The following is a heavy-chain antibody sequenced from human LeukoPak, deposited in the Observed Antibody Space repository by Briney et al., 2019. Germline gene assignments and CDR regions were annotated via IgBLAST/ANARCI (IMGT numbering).Heavy chain of an antibody. CDR3: ARGLGCSSTSCPPNWFDP. V-gene: IGHV1-69*01. CDR2: IIPIFGTA. Sequence: SVNVSCKVSGGTFSSYAISWVRQAPGQGLEWMGGIIPIFGTANYAQKFQGRVTITADESTSTDYMELSSLRSEDTAVYYCARGLGCSSTSCPPNWFDPWGQGTLVTVSS. D-gene: IGHD2-2*01. J-gene: IGHJ5*02. CDR1: GGTFSSYA.